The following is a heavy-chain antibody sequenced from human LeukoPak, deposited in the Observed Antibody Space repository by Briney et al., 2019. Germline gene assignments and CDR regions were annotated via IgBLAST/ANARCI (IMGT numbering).Heavy chain of an antibody. CDR3: ERLDTSPDY. CDR1: GGSLSSIAYY. D-gene: IGHD3/OR15-3a*01. V-gene: IGHV4-39*01. J-gene: IGHJ4*02. CDR2: VYYTGST. Sequence: SETLSLTCTVSGGSLSSIAYYWGWLRQPPGKGLEWIGNVYYTGSTTSNPSFRSRVAISVDTSKNQFSLRLTSVSAADTAVYYCERLDTSPDYWGQGTLVTVSS.